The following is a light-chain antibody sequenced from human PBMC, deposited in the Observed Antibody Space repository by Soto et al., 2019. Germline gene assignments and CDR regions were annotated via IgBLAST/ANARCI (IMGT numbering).Light chain of an antibody. Sequence: QSALTQPASVSGSPGQSITISCTGPSIAVGVYNYVSWYQHHPGKAPKLMIYEVSNRPSGVSNRFSGSKSGNTASLTISGLQAEDEADYYCNSYTTSSSWVFGGGTKVTVL. CDR2: EVS. J-gene: IGLJ3*02. V-gene: IGLV2-14*01. CDR1: SIAVGVYNY. CDR3: NSYTTSSSWV.